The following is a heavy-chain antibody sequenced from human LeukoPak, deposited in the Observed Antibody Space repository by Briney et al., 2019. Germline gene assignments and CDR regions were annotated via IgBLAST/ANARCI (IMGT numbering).Heavy chain of an antibody. CDR3: ATGGFLDHPVPYYYYYMDV. CDR2: FDPEDGET. D-gene: IGHD3/OR15-3a*01. Sequence: ASVKVSYKVSGYTLTELSMHWVRQAPGKGLEWMGGFDPEDGETIYAQKFQGRVTMTEDTSTDTAYMELSSLRSEDTAVYYCATGGFLDHPVPYYYYYMDVWGKGTTVTVSS. V-gene: IGHV1-24*01. J-gene: IGHJ6*03. CDR1: GYTLTELS.